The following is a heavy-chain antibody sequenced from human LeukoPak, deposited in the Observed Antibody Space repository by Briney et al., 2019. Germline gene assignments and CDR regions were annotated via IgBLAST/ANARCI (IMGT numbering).Heavy chain of an antibody. CDR2: INPAGSDK. V-gene: IGHV3-7*01. CDR3: VRAYDILTGPEY. J-gene: IGHJ4*02. Sequence: GGSLRLSCAASGFTIVSYWMSWVRQAPGKGLEWVASINPAGSDKFYVDSVKGRFTISRDNAENSFYLQMNSLRGEDTAVYYCVRAYDILTGPEYWGQGTLVTVSS. D-gene: IGHD3-9*01. CDR1: GFTIVSYW.